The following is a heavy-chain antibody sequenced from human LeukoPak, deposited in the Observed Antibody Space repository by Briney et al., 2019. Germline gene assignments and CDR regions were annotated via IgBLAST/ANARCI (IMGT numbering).Heavy chain of an antibody. CDR2: INPNSGGT. Sequence: ASVKVSCKASGYTFTGYYMHWVRQAPGQGLEWMGWINPNSGGTNYAQKFRGRVTMTRDTSISTAYMELSRLRSDDTAVYYCARAVGVPAAMRGIGYWGQGTLVTVSS. CDR1: GYTFTGYY. CDR3: ARAVGVPAAMRGIGY. J-gene: IGHJ4*02. V-gene: IGHV1-2*02. D-gene: IGHD2-2*01.